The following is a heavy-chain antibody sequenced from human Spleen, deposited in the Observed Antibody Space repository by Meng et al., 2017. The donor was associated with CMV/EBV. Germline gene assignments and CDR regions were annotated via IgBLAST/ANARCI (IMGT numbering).Heavy chain of an antibody. J-gene: IGHJ4*02. CDR2: ISAYTGNT. Sequence: MYGFRWVRQAHGQGLECMVLISAYTGNTIYAQKFQDRVTMTTDTSTCTAYMELRSLRTDDTAIYYCARNFYYDTSVYYWRGRGDFDYWGQGTLVTVSS. CDR1: MYG. V-gene: IGHV1-18*01. D-gene: IGHD3-22*01. CDR3: ARNFYYDTSVYYWRGRGDFDY.